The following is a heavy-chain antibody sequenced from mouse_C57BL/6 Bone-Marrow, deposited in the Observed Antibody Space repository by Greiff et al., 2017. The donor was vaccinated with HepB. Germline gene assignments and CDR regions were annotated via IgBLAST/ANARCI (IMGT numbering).Heavy chain of an antibody. J-gene: IGHJ2*01. CDR3: ARSNWLGY. CDR1: GYTFTDYY. CDR2: INPYNGGT. Sequence: DVKLVESGPVLVKPGASVKMSCKASGYTFTDYYLNWVKQSHGKSLEWIGVINPYNGGTSYNQKFKGKATLTVDKSSSTAYMELNSLTSGDSAVYYCARSNWLGYWGQGTTLTVSS. D-gene: IGHD2-2*01. V-gene: IGHV1-19*01.